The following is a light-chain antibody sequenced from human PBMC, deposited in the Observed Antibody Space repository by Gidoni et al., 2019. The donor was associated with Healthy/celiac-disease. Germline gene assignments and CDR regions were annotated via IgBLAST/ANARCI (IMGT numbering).Light chain of an antibody. J-gene: IGKJ4*01. CDR2: DAS. V-gene: IGKV1-33*01. CDR1: QDISNY. Sequence: SSLSASVGDRVTITCQASQDISNYLNWYQQKPGKAHKLLIYDASNLETGVPSRFSGSGSGTDFTFTISSLQPEDIATYYCQQYDNLPSLTFGGGTKVEIK. CDR3: QQYDNLPSLT.